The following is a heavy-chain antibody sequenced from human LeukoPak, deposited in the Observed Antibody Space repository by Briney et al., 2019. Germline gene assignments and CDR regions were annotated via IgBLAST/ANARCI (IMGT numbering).Heavy chain of an antibody. J-gene: IGHJ4*02. V-gene: IGHV3-74*01. CDR3: ARDGSLPDY. CDR1: GFTFSNYW. Sequence: GGSLRLSCAASGFTFSNYWMHSVRQTPGKGLVWVSRIISDGSSTSYADSVKGRFTISRDNAKNTLYLQMNSLRAEDTAVYYCARDGSLPDYWGQGTLVTVSS. CDR2: IISDGSST.